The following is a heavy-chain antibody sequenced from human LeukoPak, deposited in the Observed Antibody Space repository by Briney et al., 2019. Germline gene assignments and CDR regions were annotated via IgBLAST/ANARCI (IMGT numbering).Heavy chain of an antibody. D-gene: IGHD2-2*01. CDR3: ARFQSSLSPFAY. CDR1: GGSISSYY. V-gene: IGHV4-59*01. J-gene: IGHJ4*02. Sequence: PSETLSLTCTVTGGSISSYYWSWIRQPPGKGLEWIGYIYYSGTTTYNPSLESRVTISVDTSKNQFSLRPNSVTAADTAVYYCARFQSSLSPFAYWGQGTLVTVSS. CDR2: IYYSGTT.